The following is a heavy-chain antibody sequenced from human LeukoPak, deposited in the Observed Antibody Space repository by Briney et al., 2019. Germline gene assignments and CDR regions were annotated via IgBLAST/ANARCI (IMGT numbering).Heavy chain of an antibody. V-gene: IGHV1-46*01. Sequence: ASVKVSCKASGYTFTNYYIHWVRQAPGQGLEWMGIIDPSGGSTAYAQKFQGRVTMTRDTSTSTVHMELRSLTSEDTAVYYCARNDQRGYNHGSPDYWGQGTLVIVSS. CDR2: IDPSGGST. CDR3: ARNDQRGYNHGSPDY. J-gene: IGHJ4*02. CDR1: GYTFTNYY. D-gene: IGHD5-18*01.